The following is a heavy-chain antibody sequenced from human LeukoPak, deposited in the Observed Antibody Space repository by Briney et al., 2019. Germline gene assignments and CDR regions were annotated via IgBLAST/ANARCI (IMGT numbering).Heavy chain of an antibody. Sequence: PEASVKVSRKASGYTFTGYYMHWVRQAPGQGLEWMGWINPNSGGTNYAQKFQGRVTMTRDTSISTAYMELSRLRSDDTAVYYCARDEFIVGATFAFDIWGQGTMVTVSS. D-gene: IGHD1-26*01. CDR3: ARDEFIVGATFAFDI. CDR1: GYTFTGYY. V-gene: IGHV1-2*02. CDR2: INPNSGGT. J-gene: IGHJ3*02.